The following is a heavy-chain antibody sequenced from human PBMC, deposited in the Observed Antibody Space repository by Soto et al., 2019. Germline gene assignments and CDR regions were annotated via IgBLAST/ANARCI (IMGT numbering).Heavy chain of an antibody. CDR1: GGSVSGGVYY. CDR3: ARSSVAGAGYFQH. CDR2: IYYSGST. Sequence: QVQLQESGPGLVKPSQTLSLTCTVSGGSVSGGVYYWNWIRQHPEKGLEWIGYIYYSGSTYYNPSLRTRVTRSAATSKNQFSLKLSSVTVADTAVYYCARSSVAGAGYFQHWGQGTQVIVSS. V-gene: IGHV4-31*03. J-gene: IGHJ1*01. D-gene: IGHD6-19*01.